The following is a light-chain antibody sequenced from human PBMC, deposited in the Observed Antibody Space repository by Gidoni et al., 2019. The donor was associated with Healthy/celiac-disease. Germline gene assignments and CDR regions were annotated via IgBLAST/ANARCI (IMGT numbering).Light chain of an antibody. Sequence: QSTLAQPASVSGSPGPSITISCTGTNSDVGDYNYVSWYQQHPGKAPKVMIYDVSNRPSGVSNRFSGSKSGNRASLTISGLQAEDEADYYCSSYTSSSTRYAFGTGTKVTVL. CDR1: NSDVGDYNY. CDR2: DVS. J-gene: IGLJ1*01. CDR3: SSYTSSSTRYA. V-gene: IGLV2-14*03.